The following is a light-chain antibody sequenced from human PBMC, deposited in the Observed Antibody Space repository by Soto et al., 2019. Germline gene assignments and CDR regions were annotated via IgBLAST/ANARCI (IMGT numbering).Light chain of an antibody. CDR1: SSNIGAGYD. J-gene: IGLJ2*01. Sequence: QSVLTQPPSVSGAPGQRVTISCTGSSSNIGAGYDVHWYQQLPGTAPKLLIYGNSNRPSGVPDRFSGSKSGTSASLAITGLQAEDEADYYCQSYDSSLSGSPAVVFGGGTQLTVL. V-gene: IGLV1-40*01. CDR3: QSYDSSLSGSPAVV. CDR2: GNS.